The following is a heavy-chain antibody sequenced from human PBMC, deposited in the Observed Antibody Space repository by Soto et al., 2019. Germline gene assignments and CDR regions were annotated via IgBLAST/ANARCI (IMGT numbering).Heavy chain of an antibody. D-gene: IGHD3-22*01. CDR2: IRSKAYGGTT. J-gene: IGHJ6*02. V-gene: IGHV3-49*03. Sequence: GGSLRLSCTASGFTFGDYAMSWFRQAPGKGLEWVGFIRSKAYGGTTGYAASVKGRFTISRDDSKSIAYLQMNSLKTEDTAVYYCTRGHGAMIVVVVDYYYGMDVWGQGTTVTVSS. CDR1: GFTFGDYA. CDR3: TRGHGAMIVVVVDYYYGMDV.